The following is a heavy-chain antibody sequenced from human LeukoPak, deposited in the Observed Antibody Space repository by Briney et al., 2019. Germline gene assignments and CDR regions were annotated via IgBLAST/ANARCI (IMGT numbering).Heavy chain of an antibody. V-gene: IGHV1-3*03. CDR2: INAGNGNT. D-gene: IGHD1-26*01. J-gene: IGHJ4*02. Sequence: GASVKVSCKASGYTFSSYAMHWVRQATGQRLLWMRWINAGNGNTKLSHEFQGRVTITRDTSASTAYMELNSLRSEDMAVYYCAREGAYIGGSYPFDYWGQGTLVTVSS. CDR1: GYTFSSYA. CDR3: AREGAYIGGSYPFDY.